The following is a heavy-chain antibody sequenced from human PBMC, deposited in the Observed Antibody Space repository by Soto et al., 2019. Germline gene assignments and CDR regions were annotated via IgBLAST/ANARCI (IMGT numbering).Heavy chain of an antibody. V-gene: IGHV1-24*01. Sequence: ASVKVSCKVAGYTLTELSMHWVRQAPGKGLEWMGGFDPEDGETIYAQKFQGRVTMTEDTSTDTAYMELSSLRSEDTAVYYCATGSYYYDSSGYYPRYATLDYWGQGTLVTVYS. D-gene: IGHD3-22*01. J-gene: IGHJ4*02. CDR1: GYTLTELS. CDR2: FDPEDGET. CDR3: ATGSYYYDSSGYYPRYATLDY.